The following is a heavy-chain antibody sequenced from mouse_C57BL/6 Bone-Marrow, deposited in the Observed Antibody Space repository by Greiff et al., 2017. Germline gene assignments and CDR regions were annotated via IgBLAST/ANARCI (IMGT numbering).Heavy chain of an antibody. CDR3: ARDYGSSYPFAY. CDR2: ILPSIGRT. D-gene: IGHD1-1*01. J-gene: IGHJ3*01. V-gene: IGHV15-2*01. Sequence: VKLQESGSELRSPGSSVQLSCKDFDSEVFPIAYMSWVRQKPGHGFEWIGGILPSIGRTIYGEKFEDKATLDADTLSNTAYLELNSLTSEDSAIYYCARDYGSSYPFAYWGQGTLVTVSA. CDR1: DSEVFPIAY.